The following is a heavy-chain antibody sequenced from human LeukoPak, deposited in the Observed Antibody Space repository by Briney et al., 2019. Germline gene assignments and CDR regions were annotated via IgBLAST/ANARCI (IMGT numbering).Heavy chain of an antibody. Sequence: GGSLRLSCAASGFTFSSYSMNWVRQAPGKGLEWVSSISSSSSYIYYADSVKGRFTISRDNAKNSLYLQMNSLRAEDTAVYYCTREGKYCSSTSCYATGWFDPWGQGTLVTVSS. J-gene: IGHJ5*02. V-gene: IGHV3-21*01. CDR2: ISSSSSYI. CDR1: GFTFSSYS. CDR3: TREGKYCSSTSCYATGWFDP. D-gene: IGHD2-2*01.